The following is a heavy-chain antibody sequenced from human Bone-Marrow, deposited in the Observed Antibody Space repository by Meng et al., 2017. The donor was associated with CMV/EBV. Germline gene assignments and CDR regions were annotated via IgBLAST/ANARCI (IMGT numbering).Heavy chain of an antibody. V-gene: IGHV3-30-3*01. Sequence: GGSRRPSCAAPGFTFSSYAMHWVRQAPGKGLEWVAVISYDGSNKYYADSVKGRFTISRDNSKNTLYLQMNSLRAEDTAVYYCARSNHDFWSGHTNSDYWGQGTLVTVSS. D-gene: IGHD3-3*01. CDR1: GFTFSSYA. CDR2: ISYDGSNK. CDR3: ARSNHDFWSGHTNSDY. J-gene: IGHJ4*02.